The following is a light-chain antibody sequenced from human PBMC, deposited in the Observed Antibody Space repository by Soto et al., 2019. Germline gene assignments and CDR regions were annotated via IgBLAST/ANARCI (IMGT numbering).Light chain of an antibody. CDR2: DAS. CDR3: QQRSDWPLT. V-gene: IGKV3-11*01. Sequence: EIVLTQSPATLSLSPGERATLSCRASPSVRGYLAWYQQKPGQAPRLLLYDASYRVTGLPARFSGSGSGADFALTISSLEPEDLAVYSCQQRSDWPLTFGGGTKVEIK. J-gene: IGKJ4*01. CDR1: PSVRGY.